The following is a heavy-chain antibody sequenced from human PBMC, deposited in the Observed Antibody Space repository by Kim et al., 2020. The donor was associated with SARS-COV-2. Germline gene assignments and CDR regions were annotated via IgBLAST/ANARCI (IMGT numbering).Heavy chain of an antibody. J-gene: IGHJ4*02. CDR2: IRSDGSDK. CDR1: GFTFYAYG. V-gene: IGHV3-30*02. CDR3: ASFDY. Sequence: GGSLRLSCAASGFTFYAYGMHWVRQAPGKGLEWVAVIRSDGSDKYYADSVKGRFTISRDNSKNMLFLQMNSLRAEDTAVYYCASFDYWGQGTLVTVSS.